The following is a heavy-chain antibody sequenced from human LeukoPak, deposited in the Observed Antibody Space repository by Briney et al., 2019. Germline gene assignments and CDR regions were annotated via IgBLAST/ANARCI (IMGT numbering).Heavy chain of an antibody. Sequence: GGSLRPSCAASGFTFSSYGMHWVRQAPGKGLEWVAVISYDGSNKYYADSVKGRFTISRDNSKNTLYLQMNSLRAEDTAVYYCARDLTGIYDFWSGPTDYWGQGTLVTVSS. CDR3: ARDLTGIYDFWSGPTDY. D-gene: IGHD3-3*01. J-gene: IGHJ4*02. CDR2: ISYDGSNK. CDR1: GFTFSSYG. V-gene: IGHV3-30*03.